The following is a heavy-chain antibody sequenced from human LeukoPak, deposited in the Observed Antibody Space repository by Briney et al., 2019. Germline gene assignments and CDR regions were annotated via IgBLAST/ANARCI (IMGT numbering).Heavy chain of an antibody. V-gene: IGHV3-15*01. CDR1: GFTFSTCA. Sequence: PGGSLRLSCAASGFTFSTCAMSWVRQAPGKGLEWVGRIRSKIDGGATDYAAPVKGRFTISRDDSKNTLYLQINSLKIEDTAMYYCYTSITDYWGQGTLVTVSS. CDR2: IRSKIDGGAT. J-gene: IGHJ4*02. CDR3: YTSITDY. D-gene: IGHD2-21*01.